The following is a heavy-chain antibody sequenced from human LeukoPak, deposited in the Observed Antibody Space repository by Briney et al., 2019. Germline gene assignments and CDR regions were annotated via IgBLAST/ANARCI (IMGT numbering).Heavy chain of an antibody. CDR3: ASVTLSPYDGDY. CDR1: GYTFTGYY. D-gene: IGHD5-12*01. Sequence: ASVSVSCKASGYTFTGYYMHWVRQAPGQGLEWMGWINPKSGGRNYAQKFQGRVTMTRDTSISTAYMELSRLRSDDTAVYYCASVTLSPYDGDYRGKGTLVTVSS. CDR2: INPKSGGR. J-gene: IGHJ4*02. V-gene: IGHV1-2*02.